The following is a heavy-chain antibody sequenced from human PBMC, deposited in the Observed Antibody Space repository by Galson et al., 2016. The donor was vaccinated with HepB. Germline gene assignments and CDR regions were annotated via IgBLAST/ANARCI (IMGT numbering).Heavy chain of an antibody. CDR1: GFSLSKYD. D-gene: IGHD2-21*01. V-gene: IGHV3-13*01. Sequence: SLRLSCAASGFSLSKYDMHWVRQETGKGLEWVSGIGTDGDTYYPGSVKGRFTISREDAKNSFYLQMNRLRAGDTAIYYCARAPRYYQYYGMDVWGQGTTVTVSS. J-gene: IGHJ6*02. CDR2: IGTDGDT. CDR3: ARAPRYYQYYGMDV.